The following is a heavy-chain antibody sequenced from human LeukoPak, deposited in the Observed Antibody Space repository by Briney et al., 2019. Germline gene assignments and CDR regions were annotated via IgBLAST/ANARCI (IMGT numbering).Heavy chain of an antibody. V-gene: IGHV3-23*01. CDR3: ARRWSGGRFDP. J-gene: IGHJ5*02. Sequence: GGSLRLSCAASGFTFSTYAMSWVRQAPEKGLEWVSTISGSGVSTYYADSVKGRFTISRDNSQNTLYLRMNSLRAEDTAVYYCARRWSGGRFDPWGQGTLVTVSS. CDR2: ISGSGVST. D-gene: IGHD2-15*01. CDR1: GFTFSTYA.